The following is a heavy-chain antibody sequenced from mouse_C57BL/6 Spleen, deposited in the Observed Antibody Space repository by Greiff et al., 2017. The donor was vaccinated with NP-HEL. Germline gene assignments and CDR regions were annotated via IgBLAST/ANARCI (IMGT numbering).Heavy chain of an antibody. CDR2: ISSGSSTI. V-gene: IGHV5-17*01. CDR1: GFTFSDYG. D-gene: IGHD2-1*01. J-gene: IGHJ4*01. Sequence: EVMLVESGGGLVKPGGSLKLSCAASGFTFSDYGMHWVRQAPEKGLEWVAYISSGSSTIYYADTVKGRFTISRDNAKNTLFLQMTSLRSEDTAMYYCARLYYGPDYAMDYWGQGTSVTVSS. CDR3: ARLYYGPDYAMDY.